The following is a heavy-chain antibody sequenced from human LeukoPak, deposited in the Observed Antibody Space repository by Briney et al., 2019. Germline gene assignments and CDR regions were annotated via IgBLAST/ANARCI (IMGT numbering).Heavy chain of an antibody. CDR1: GYTFTSYD. CDR3: ARAKYYDFWSGYKNPDY. J-gene: IGHJ4*02. Sequence: AASVKVSCKASGYTFTSYDINWVRQATGQGLEWMGWMNPNSGNTGYAQKFQGRVTTTRNTSISTAYMELSSLRSEDTAVYYCARAKYYDFWSGYKNPDYWGQGTLVTVSS. V-gene: IGHV1-8*01. CDR2: MNPNSGNT. D-gene: IGHD3-3*01.